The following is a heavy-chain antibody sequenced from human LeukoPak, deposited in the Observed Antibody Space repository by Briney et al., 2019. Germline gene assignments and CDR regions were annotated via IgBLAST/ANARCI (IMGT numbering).Heavy chain of an antibody. CDR1: GFTFSSYG. V-gene: IGHV3-33*06. J-gene: IGHJ6*03. D-gene: IGHD2-15*01. CDR2: IWYDGSNK. CDR3: AKAPYCSGGSYYYYYYMDV. Sequence: GRSLRLSCAASGFTFSSYGMHWVRQAPGKGLEWVAVIWYDGSNKYYADSVKGRFTISRDNSKNTLYLQMNSLRAEDTAVYYCAKAPYCSGGSYYYYYYMDVWGKGTTVTVSS.